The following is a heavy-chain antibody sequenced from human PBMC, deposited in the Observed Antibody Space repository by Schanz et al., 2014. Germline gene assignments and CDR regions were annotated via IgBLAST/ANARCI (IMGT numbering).Heavy chain of an antibody. J-gene: IGHJ6*03. CDR1: GFTFSTYY. D-gene: IGHD3-3*01. CDR3: TTVERITIFEVVPYYYYYMDV. V-gene: IGHV3-15*01. Sequence: VQLVESGGGLVKPGGSLRLSCAASGFTFSTYYMNWVRQAPGKGLEWIGRIKSKIDGGTTDYAAPVKGRFTISRDDSKNTLYLQMNSLKTEDTAVYYCTTVERITIFEVVPYYYYYMDVWGKGTTVTVSS. CDR2: IKSKIDGGTT.